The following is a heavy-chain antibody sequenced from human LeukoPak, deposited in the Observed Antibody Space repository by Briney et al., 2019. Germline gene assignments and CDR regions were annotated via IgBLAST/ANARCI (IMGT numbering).Heavy chain of an antibody. CDR2: IRSRANTYAT. D-gene: IGHD1-26*01. J-gene: IGHJ5*02. CDR3: TRDSGTYNWLDP. V-gene: IGHV3-73*01. CDR1: GFTFSGSA. Sequence: GGSLRLSCAASGFTFSGSAMHWVRQAPGKGLEWVGRIRSRANTYATGYAVSVEGRFTVSRDDSKNMAFLQMSGLKTEDTALYFCTRDSGTYNWLDPWGQGTLVTVSS.